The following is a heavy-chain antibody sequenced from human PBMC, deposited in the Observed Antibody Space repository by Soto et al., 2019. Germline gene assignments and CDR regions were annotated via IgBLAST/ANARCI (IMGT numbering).Heavy chain of an antibody. V-gene: IGHV4-59*01. CDR3: AREGIAAAGDSPPPDWYFDL. J-gene: IGHJ2*01. CDR1: GGSISSYY. CDR2: IYYSGST. D-gene: IGHD6-13*01. Sequence: SETLSLTCTVSGGSISSYYWSWIRQPPGKGLEWIGYIYYSGSTNYNPSLKSRVTISVDTSKNQFSLKLSSVTAADTAVYYCAREGIAAAGDSPPPDWYFDLWGRGTLVTVSS.